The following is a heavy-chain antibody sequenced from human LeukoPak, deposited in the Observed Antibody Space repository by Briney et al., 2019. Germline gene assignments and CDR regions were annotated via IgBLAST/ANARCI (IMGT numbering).Heavy chain of an antibody. CDR1: VFTFSTYA. V-gene: IGHV3-23*01. CDR2: ISGSGTIT. D-gene: IGHD3-9*01. J-gene: IGHJ5*02. CDR3: EKGRTYYILPGNP. Sequence: GGSLRLSCAASVFTFSTYAMTWVRQAPGMGLEWVSVISGSGTITYYADSVKGRFTISRDNSKNTLYLQMNSLRAEDTAVYYCEKGRTYYILPGNPWAQGTLVTVSS.